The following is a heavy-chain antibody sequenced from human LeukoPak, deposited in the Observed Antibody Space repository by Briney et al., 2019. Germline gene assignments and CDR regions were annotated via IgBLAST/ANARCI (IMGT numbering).Heavy chain of an antibody. Sequence: ASVKVSCKASSYTLTNYGISWVRQSPGQGLEWMGWISAYNGNTNYAQNLQGRVTMTTDTSTNTAYMELRSLRSDDTAVYYCARDQDPGAFDIWGQGTMVTVSS. J-gene: IGHJ3*02. V-gene: IGHV1-18*01. CDR1: SYTLTNYG. CDR3: ARDQDPGAFDI. CDR2: ISAYNGNT.